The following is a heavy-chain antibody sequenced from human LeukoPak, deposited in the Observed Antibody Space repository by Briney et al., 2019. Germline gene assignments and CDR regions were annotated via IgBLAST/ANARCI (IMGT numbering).Heavy chain of an antibody. CDR2: IKQDGSEK. CDR1: GFTFSSYW. CDR3: ARDIQYYDFWSGYYISDY. J-gene: IGHJ4*02. Sequence: GGSLSLSCAASGFTFSSYWMSWVRQAPGKGLEWVANIKQDGSEKYYVDSVKGRFTISRDNAKNSLYLQMNSLRAEDTAVYYCARDIQYYDFWSGYYISDYWGQGTLVTVSS. D-gene: IGHD3-3*01. V-gene: IGHV3-7*01.